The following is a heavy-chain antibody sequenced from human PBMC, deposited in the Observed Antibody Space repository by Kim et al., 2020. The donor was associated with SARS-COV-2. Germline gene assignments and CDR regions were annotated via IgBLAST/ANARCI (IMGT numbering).Heavy chain of an antibody. J-gene: IGHJ4*02. CDR2: IYYSGST. CDR3: ARASYYDSSPIFDY. D-gene: IGHD3-22*01. Sequence: SETLSLTCTVSGGSISSYYWSWIRQPPGKGLEWIGYIYYSGSTNYNPSLKSRVTISVDTSKNQFSLKLSSVTAADTTVYYCARASYYDSSPIFDYWGQGTLVTVSS. CDR1: GGSISSYY. V-gene: IGHV4-59*01.